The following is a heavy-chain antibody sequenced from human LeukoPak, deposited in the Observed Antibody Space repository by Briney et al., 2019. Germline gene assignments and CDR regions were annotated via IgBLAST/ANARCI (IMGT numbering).Heavy chain of an antibody. D-gene: IGHD3-22*01. J-gene: IGHJ4*02. CDR2: IYTSGST. CDR1: GGSIRSYY. V-gene: IGHV4-4*09. Sequence: SETLSLTCTVSGGSIRSYYWSWIRQPPGKGLEWIGYIYTSGSTNYSPSLKSRVTISVDTSKNQFSLKLSSVTAADTAVYYCARHGPRGYYDSSGYYSAYFDYWGQGALVTVSS. CDR3: ARHGPRGYYDSSGYYSAYFDY.